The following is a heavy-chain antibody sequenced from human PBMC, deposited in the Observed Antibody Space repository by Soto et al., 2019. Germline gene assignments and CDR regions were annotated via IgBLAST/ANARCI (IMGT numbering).Heavy chain of an antibody. J-gene: IGHJ4*02. CDR3: ASVHCSGGSCYSNY. D-gene: IGHD2-15*01. CDR1: GGSIRSYY. Sequence: SETLSLTCTVSGGSIRSYYWSRIRQPPGKGLEWIGYIYYSGSTNYNPSLKSRVTISVDTSKNQFSLKLSSVTAADTAVYYCASVHCSGGSCYSNYWGQGTLVTVSS. V-gene: IGHV4-59*08. CDR2: IYYSGST.